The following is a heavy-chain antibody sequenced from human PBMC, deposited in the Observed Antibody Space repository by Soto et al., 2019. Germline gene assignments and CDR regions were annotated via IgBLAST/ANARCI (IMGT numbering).Heavy chain of an antibody. CDR2: INSGSTTI. CDR3: ARAQWTRYYYFDY. V-gene: IGHV3-48*01. Sequence: EVQLVESGGGLVQPGGSLRLSCAASGFTFSSHSMNWVRQAPGKGLEWLSYINSGSTTIYYADSVKGRFTISRDNAKNSLYLQMNNLRAEHTAVYYCARAQWTRYYYFDYWGQGTLVTVSS. CDR1: GFTFSSHS. D-gene: IGHD3-10*01. J-gene: IGHJ4*02.